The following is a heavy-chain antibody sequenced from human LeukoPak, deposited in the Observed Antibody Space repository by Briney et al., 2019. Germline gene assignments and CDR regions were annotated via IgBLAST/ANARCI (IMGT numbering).Heavy chain of an antibody. CDR2: IWYDGSNR. CDR1: GFTFSRYG. J-gene: IGHJ4*02. D-gene: IGHD3-22*01. Sequence: GGSLRLSCTASGFTFSRYGMHWVRQAPGKGLEWVAVIWYDGSNRQYADSVKGRFTISRDNSKNTLYLQMNSLRAEDTAVYYCARDFGFSPSSGYSFDYWGQGTLATVSS. V-gene: IGHV3-33*01. CDR3: ARDFGFSPSSGYSFDY.